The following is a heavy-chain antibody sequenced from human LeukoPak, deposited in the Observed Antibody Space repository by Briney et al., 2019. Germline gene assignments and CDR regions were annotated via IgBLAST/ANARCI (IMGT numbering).Heavy chain of an antibody. Sequence: NPSETLSLTCAVSGYSISSGYYWGWIRQPAGKGLEWIGRIYTSRSTNYNPSLKSRVTISVDTSKNQFSLKLSSVTAADTAVYYCAREEYSSGRDYWGQGTLVTVSS. V-gene: IGHV4-61*02. J-gene: IGHJ4*02. CDR1: GYSISSGYY. D-gene: IGHD6-19*01. CDR3: AREEYSSGRDY. CDR2: IYTSRST.